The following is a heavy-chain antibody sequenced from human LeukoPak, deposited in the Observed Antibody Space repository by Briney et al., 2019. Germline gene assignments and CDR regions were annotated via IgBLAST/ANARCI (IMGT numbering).Heavy chain of an antibody. V-gene: IGHV3-23*01. D-gene: IGHD3-22*01. Sequence: PGGSLRLSCAASGFTFSSYSMNWARQAPGKGLEWVSAISGSGGSTYYADSVKGRFTISRDNSKNTLYLQMNSLRAEDTAVYYCAKSDDSSGYYYGIVYWGQGTLVTAS. CDR3: AKSDDSSGYYYGIVY. CDR2: ISGSGGST. CDR1: GFTFSSYS. J-gene: IGHJ4*02.